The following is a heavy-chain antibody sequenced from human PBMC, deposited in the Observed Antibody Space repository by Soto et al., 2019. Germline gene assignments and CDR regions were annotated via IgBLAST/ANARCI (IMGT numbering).Heavy chain of an antibody. J-gene: IGHJ4*02. CDR2: ISSSSITT. CDR1: GFTFSIYS. V-gene: IGHV3-48*02. Sequence: GGSLRLSCAASGFTFSIYSMNWVRQAPGKGLEWVSYISSSSITTYYADSVKGRFTISRDNAKNSLYLQMNSLRDEDTAIYYCARDAATFPGIALVDYWGQGTLVTVSS. CDR3: ARDAATFPGIALVDY. D-gene: IGHD6-13*01.